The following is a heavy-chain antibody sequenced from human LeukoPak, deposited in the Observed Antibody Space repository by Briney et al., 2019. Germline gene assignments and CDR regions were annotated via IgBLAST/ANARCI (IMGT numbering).Heavy chain of an antibody. D-gene: IGHD1-26*01. V-gene: IGHV4-4*09. CDR1: GDSINTGY. CDR3: ARLIGGVGARRFDF. J-gene: IGHJ4*02. CDR2: IYNRGRP. Sequence: SETLSLTCTVSGDSINTGYWNWIRQPPGREQEWIGYIYNRGRPNYNPSLKSRVTISMDTSKNQVSLKMASVTAADTAVYYCARLIGGVGARRFDFWGQGTLVTVSS.